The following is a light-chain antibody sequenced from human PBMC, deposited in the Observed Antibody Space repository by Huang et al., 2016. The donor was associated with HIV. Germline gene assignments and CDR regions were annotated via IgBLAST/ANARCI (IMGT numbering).Light chain of an antibody. CDR3: MQALQTPRT. J-gene: IGKJ5*01. CDR1: QSLLHTNGYHS. Sequence: DIVMTQSPLSLPVTPGEPASISCRSSQSLLHTNGYHSVDWYLQKPGQPPQLVIYLSSNLASGVPDRFSGSGSVTHFTLKISRVEAEDVGVYYCMQALQTPRTFGQGTRLEIK. V-gene: IGKV2-28*01. CDR2: LSS.